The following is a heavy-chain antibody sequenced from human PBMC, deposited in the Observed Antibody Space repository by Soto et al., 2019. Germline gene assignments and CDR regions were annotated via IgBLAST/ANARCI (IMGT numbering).Heavy chain of an antibody. V-gene: IGHV4-39*01. D-gene: IGHD3-3*01. Sequence: SETLSLTCTVSGGSISSSSYYWGWIRQPPGKGLEWIGSIYYSGSTYYNPSLKSRVTISVDTSKNQFSLKLSSVTAADTAVYYCAIYYDFWSGYHALDYWGQGTLVTVSS. CDR3: AIYYDFWSGYHALDY. CDR1: GGSISSSSYY. J-gene: IGHJ4*02. CDR2: IYYSGST.